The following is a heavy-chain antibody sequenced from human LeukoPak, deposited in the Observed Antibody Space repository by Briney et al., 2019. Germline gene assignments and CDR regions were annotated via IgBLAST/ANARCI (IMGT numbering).Heavy chain of an antibody. J-gene: IGHJ5*02. CDR2: IYYSGST. V-gene: IGHV4-39*01. Sequence: SETLSLTCTVSGGSISSSSYYWGWIRQPPGKGLEWIGSIYYSGSTYYNPSLKSRVTISVDTSKNQFSLKLSSVTAADTAVYYCARHQIRLGGLSFGNWFDPWGQGTLVTVSS. D-gene: IGHD3-16*02. CDR3: ARHQIRLGGLSFGNWFDP. CDR1: GGSISSSSYY.